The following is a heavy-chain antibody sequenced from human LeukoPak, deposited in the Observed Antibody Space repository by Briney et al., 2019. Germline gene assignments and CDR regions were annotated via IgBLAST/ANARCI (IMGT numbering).Heavy chain of an antibody. J-gene: IGHJ4*02. D-gene: IGHD2-2*01. Sequence: SETLSLTCAVYGGSFSGYYWSWIRQPPGKGLEWIGEINHSGSTNYNPSLKSRVTISVDTSKNQFSLNLSSVTAADTAVYYCARGVPAAVTNYFDYWGQGTLVTVSS. CDR1: GGSFSGYY. CDR3: ARGVPAAVTNYFDY. CDR2: INHSGST. V-gene: IGHV4-34*01.